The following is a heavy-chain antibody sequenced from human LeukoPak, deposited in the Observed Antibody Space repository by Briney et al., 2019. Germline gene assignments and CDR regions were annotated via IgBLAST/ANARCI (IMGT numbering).Heavy chain of an antibody. CDR3: ARDIAARRLDY. Sequence: GGSLRLSCAASGFTFSSYSMNWVRQAPGKGLEWVAVIWYDGSNEYYADSVKGRFTVSRDNSKNTLYLEMNSLRVEDTAVYYCARDIAARRLDYWGQGTLVTVSS. V-gene: IGHV3-33*08. D-gene: IGHD6-6*01. CDR1: GFTFSSYS. J-gene: IGHJ4*02. CDR2: IWYDGSNE.